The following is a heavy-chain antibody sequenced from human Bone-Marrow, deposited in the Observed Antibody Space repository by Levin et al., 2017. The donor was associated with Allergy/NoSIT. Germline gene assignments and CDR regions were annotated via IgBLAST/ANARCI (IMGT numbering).Heavy chain of an antibody. CDR2: IIPIFGTA. Sequence: KISCKASGGTFSSYAISWVRQAPGQGLEWMGGIIPIFGTANYAQKFQGRVTITADESTSTAYMELSSLRSEDTAVYYCARPTYNWNYHYDYGMDVWGQGTTVTVSS. CDR3: ARPTYNWNYHYDYGMDV. D-gene: IGHD1-20*01. J-gene: IGHJ6*02. CDR1: GGTFSSYA. V-gene: IGHV1-69*01.